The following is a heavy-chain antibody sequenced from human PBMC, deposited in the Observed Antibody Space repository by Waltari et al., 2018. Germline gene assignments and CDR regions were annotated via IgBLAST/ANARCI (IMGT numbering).Heavy chain of an antibody. J-gene: IGHJ6*03. CDR3: ARSRGIAARPGYYYYMDV. D-gene: IGHD6-6*01. V-gene: IGHV4-59*01. Sequence: QVQLQESGPGLVKPSETLSLTCTVSGGSISSYYWSWIRQPPGQGLEWIGYIYYSGSTNYNPSLKSRVTISVDTSKNQFSLKLSSVTAADTAVYYCARSRGIAARPGYYYYMDVWGKGTTVTVSS. CDR2: IYYSGST. CDR1: GGSISSYY.